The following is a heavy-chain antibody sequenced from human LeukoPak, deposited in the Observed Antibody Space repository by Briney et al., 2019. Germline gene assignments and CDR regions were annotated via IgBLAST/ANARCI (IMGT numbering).Heavy chain of an antibody. V-gene: IGHV4-38-2*02. Sequence: SETLSLTCTVSGYSIRSGYYWGWIRQPPGKGLEWIGSMYPSGSTFYNPSLKSRVTVSIDTSKNQFSLRVNSVTAADTAVYYCARGGIVGATPNYWGQGTLVTVSS. J-gene: IGHJ4*02. CDR3: ARGGIVGATPNY. CDR2: MYPSGST. D-gene: IGHD1-26*01. CDR1: GYSIRSGYY.